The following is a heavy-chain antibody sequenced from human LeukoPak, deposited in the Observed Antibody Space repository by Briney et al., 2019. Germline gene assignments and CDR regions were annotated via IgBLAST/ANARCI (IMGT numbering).Heavy chain of an antibody. J-gene: IGHJ4*02. CDR3: ARDQVPAATGILDY. CDR2: ISSNGGST. V-gene: IGHV3-64*01. D-gene: IGHD2-2*01. CDR1: GFTFSSYA. Sequence: GGSLRLSCAASGFTFSSYAMHWVRQAPGKGLEYVSAISSNGGSTYYANSVKGRFTISGDNSKNTLYLQMGSLRAEDMAVYYCARDQVPAATGILDYWGQGTLVTVSS.